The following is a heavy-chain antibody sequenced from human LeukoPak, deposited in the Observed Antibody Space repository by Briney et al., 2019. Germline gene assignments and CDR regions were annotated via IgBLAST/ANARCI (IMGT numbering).Heavy chain of an antibody. J-gene: IGHJ5*02. D-gene: IGHD3-3*01. V-gene: IGHV1-2*02. CDR1: GYTFTGYY. Sequence: ASVKVSCKASGYTFTGYYMHWVRQAPGQGLEWMGWINPNSGGTNYAQKFQGRVTMTRDTSISTAYMELSRLRSDDTAAYYCARPNYDFWSGYPNWFDPWGQGTLVTVSS. CDR3: ARPNYDFWSGYPNWFDP. CDR2: INPNSGGT.